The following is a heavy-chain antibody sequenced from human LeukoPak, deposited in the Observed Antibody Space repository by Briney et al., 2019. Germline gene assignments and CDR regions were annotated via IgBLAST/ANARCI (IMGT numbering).Heavy chain of an antibody. Sequence: GRSLRLSCAASGFTFSSYAMHWVRQAPGKGLEWVAVISYDGSNEYYADSVKGRFTISRDNSKNTLYLQMNSLRAEDTAVYYCAKGDWYFDYWGQGTLVTVSS. J-gene: IGHJ4*02. V-gene: IGHV3-30-3*01. CDR2: ISYDGSNE. D-gene: IGHD1-26*01. CDR3: AKGDWYFDY. CDR1: GFTFSSYA.